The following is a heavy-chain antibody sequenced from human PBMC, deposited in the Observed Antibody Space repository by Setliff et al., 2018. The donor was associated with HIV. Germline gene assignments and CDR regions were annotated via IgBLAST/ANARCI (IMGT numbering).Heavy chain of an antibody. J-gene: IGHJ5*02. CDR1: GGSISSGSHY. CDR2: IYTSGRT. Sequence: SETLSLTCTVSGGSISSGSHYWSWIRQPAGKGLEWIGLIYTSGRTNYNPSLKSRVTMSLDSSKKQFSLKLSSVTAADTAVYFCARDVGGFTVFAVPRGGFDPWGQGTLVTVSS. CDR3: ARDVGGFTVFAVPRGGFDP. V-gene: IGHV4-61*02. D-gene: IGHD3-3*01.